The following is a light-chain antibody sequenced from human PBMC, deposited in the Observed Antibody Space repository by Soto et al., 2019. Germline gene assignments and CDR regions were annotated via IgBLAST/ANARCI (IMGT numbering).Light chain of an antibody. Sequence: QSVLTQPPSASGSPGQSVTISCTGTSSDVGGYTYVSWYQQHPGKAPKLMIYEVSKRPSGVPDRFSGSKSGNTASLTVSGLQAEDEADYYCCSYAGSNKRVFGTGTKLTVL. CDR2: EVS. J-gene: IGLJ1*01. V-gene: IGLV2-8*01. CDR3: CSYAGSNKRV. CDR1: SSDVGGYTY.